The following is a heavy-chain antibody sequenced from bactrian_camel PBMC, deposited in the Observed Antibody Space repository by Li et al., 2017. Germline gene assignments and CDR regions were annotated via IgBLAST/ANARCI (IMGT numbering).Heavy chain of an antibody. J-gene: IGHJ6*01. V-gene: IGHV3S25*01. CDR2: IARGGDIT. CDR3: MREAGYGRNWWVFGY. Sequence: QLVESGGGLVQPGGSLRLACAASGFTFSRYWMYWVRQGPGKGLEWVSSIARGGDITYYTDSVKGRFTISRDNAENTVYLQMNGLKPEDTAVYYCMREAGYGRNWWVFGYWGQGTQVTVS. D-gene: IGHD6*01. CDR1: GFTFSRYW.